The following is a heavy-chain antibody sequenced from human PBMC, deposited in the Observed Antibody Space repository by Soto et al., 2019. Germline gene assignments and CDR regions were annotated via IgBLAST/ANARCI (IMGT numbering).Heavy chain of an antibody. J-gene: IGHJ5*02. V-gene: IGHV3-11*01. Sequence: PWGSLRLSCAASGFPFSDYYMSWIRQAPGKGLEWVSYISSSGSTIYYADSVKGRFTISRDNAKNSLYLQMNSLRAEDTAVYYCARPHSSSGSFDPWGQGTLVTVSS. CDR2: ISSSGSTI. D-gene: IGHD6-6*01. CDR3: ARPHSSSGSFDP. CDR1: GFPFSDYY.